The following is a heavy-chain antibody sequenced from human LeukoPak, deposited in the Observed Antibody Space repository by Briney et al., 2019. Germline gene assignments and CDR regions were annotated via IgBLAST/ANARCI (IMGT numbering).Heavy chain of an antibody. V-gene: IGHV4-39*02. D-gene: IGHD3-22*01. J-gene: IGHJ4*02. CDR2: IYYSGST. Sequence: PSETLSLTCTVSGGSISSSSYYWGWIRQPPGKGLEWIGSIYYSGSTYYNPSLKSRVTISVDTSKNQFSLKLSSVTAADTAEYYCAREPSYYYDSSGYYVDYWGQGTLVTVSS. CDR3: AREPSYYYDSSGYYVDY. CDR1: GGSISSSSYY.